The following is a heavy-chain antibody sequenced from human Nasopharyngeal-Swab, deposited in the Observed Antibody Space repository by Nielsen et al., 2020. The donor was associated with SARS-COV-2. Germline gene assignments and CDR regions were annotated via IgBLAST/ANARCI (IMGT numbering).Heavy chain of an antibody. V-gene: IGHV7-4-1*02. CDR3: AREEGITIFGVPIGFGYYGMDV. CDR2: INTNTGNP. J-gene: IGHJ6*02. CDR1: GYTFTSYD. Sequence: ASVKVSCKASGYTFTSYDINWVRQAPGQGLEWMGWINTNTGNPTYAQGFTGRFVFSLDTSVSTAYLQISSLKAEDTAVYYCAREEGITIFGVPIGFGYYGMDVWGQGTTVTVSS. D-gene: IGHD3-3*01.